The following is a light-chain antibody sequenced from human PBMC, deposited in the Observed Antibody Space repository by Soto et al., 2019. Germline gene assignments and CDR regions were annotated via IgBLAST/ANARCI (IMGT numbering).Light chain of an antibody. Sequence: QSVLTQPASVSGSPGQSITISCTGTSSDVGSYNLVSWYQQHPGKAPKLMIYEGSKRPSGVSNRFSGSKSGNTASLTISGLQAEDDDDYYCCSYAGSSRVFGGGTKLTVL. CDR2: EGS. CDR3: CSYAGSSRV. J-gene: IGLJ3*02. CDR1: SSDVGSYNL. V-gene: IGLV2-23*01.